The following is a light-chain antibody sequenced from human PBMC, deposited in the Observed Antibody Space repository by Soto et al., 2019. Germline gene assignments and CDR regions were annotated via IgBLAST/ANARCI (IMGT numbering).Light chain of an antibody. CDR1: QGIGSF. J-gene: IGKJ1*01. CDR3: QQFNSYPPT. V-gene: IGKV1-9*01. Sequence: DIRLTQSPSFLSASLGDRVTSTCRASQGIGSFLAWYQQKPGIGPRLLIYSASTLQSGVSLRFSGSGSGTAFTLTISSLQSEDFATYYCQQFNSYPPTFGQGTKLEIK. CDR2: SAS.